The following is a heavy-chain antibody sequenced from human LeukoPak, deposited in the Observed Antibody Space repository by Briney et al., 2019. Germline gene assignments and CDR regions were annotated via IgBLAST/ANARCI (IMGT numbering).Heavy chain of an antibody. CDR3: ARANLHRAAARVYGAFDI. CDR1: GFTFSSYA. V-gene: IGHV3-23*01. CDR2: ISGSGGST. D-gene: IGHD6-13*01. Sequence: PGGSLRLSCAASGFTFSSYAMSWVRQAPGKGLEWVSAISGSGGSTYYADSVKGRFTISRDNSKNTLYLQMGSLRAEDMAVYYCARANLHRAAARVYGAFDIWGQGTMVTVSS. J-gene: IGHJ3*02.